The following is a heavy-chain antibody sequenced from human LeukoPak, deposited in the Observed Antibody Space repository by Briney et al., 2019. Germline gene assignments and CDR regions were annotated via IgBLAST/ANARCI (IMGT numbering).Heavy chain of an antibody. CDR3: AKDHRHFDWLSPAYYFDY. Sequence: GRSLRLSCAASGFTFSSYGMHWVRQAPDKGLEWVAVISYDGSNKYYADSVKGRFTISRDNSKNTLYLQMNSLRAEDTAVYYCAKDHRHFDWLSPAYYFDYWGQGTLVTVSS. V-gene: IGHV3-30*18. J-gene: IGHJ4*02. CDR2: ISYDGSNK. CDR1: GFTFSSYG. D-gene: IGHD3-9*01.